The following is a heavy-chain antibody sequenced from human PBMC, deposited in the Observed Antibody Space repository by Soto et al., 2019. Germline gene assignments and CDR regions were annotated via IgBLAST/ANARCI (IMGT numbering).Heavy chain of an antibody. CDR3: AKATVTPTSDFDY. D-gene: IGHD4-4*01. J-gene: IGHJ4*02. Sequence: GGSLRLSFAASGFTFSSYAMSWVSQDPGKGLEWVSAISGSRGSTYYADSVKGRFTISRDNSKNTLYLQMNSLRAEDTAVYYCAKATVTPTSDFDYWGQGTLVTVSS. V-gene: IGHV3-23*01. CDR2: ISGSRGST. CDR1: GFTFSSYA.